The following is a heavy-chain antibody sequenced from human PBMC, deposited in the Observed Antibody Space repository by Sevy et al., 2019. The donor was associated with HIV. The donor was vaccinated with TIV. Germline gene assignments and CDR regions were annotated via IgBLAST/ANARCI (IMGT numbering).Heavy chain of an antibody. D-gene: IGHD6-13*01. CDR2: MNPSSGNT. CDR1: GYTFTSYD. V-gene: IGHV1-8*01. J-gene: IGHJ6*02. Sequence: ASVKVSCKASGYTFTSYDMNWVRQATGQGLEWMGWMNPSSGNTGYAQKFQGRVTMTRNTSISTAYMELSSLRSEDTAVYYCARTEPGIAAYGMDVWGQGTTVTVSS. CDR3: ARTEPGIAAYGMDV.